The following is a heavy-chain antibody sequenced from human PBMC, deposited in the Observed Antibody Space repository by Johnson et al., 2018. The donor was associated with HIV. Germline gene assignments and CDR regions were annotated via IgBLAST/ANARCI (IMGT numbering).Heavy chain of an antibody. Sequence: VQLVESGGGLVQPGGSLRLSCAASGFTFSSYWMSWVRQAPGKGLEWVANIKQDGSEKYYVDSVKGRFTIFRDNSKNKLYLQMNSLRADDTAVYYCVRDLWQQLRGAFDIWGQGTMVTVSS. J-gene: IGHJ3*02. CDR2: IKQDGSEK. CDR1: GFTFSSYW. V-gene: IGHV3-7*01. CDR3: VRDLWQQLRGAFDI. D-gene: IGHD6-13*01.